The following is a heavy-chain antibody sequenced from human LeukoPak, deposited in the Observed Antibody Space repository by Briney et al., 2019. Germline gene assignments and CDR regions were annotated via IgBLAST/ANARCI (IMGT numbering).Heavy chain of an antibody. CDR3: ARVRTGIAAAGRDFAFDI. Sequence: ASVKVSCKASGYTFTCYYMHWVRQAPGQGLEWMGWINPNSGGTNYAQKFQGRVTMTRDTSISTAYMELSRLRSDDTAVYYCARVRTGIAAAGRDFAFDIWGQGTMVTVSS. D-gene: IGHD6-13*01. CDR1: GYTFTCYY. J-gene: IGHJ3*02. V-gene: IGHV1-2*02. CDR2: INPNSGGT.